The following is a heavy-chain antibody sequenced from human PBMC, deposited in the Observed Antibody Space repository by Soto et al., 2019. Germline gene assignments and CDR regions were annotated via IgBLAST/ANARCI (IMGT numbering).Heavy chain of an antibody. CDR3: ARGRRGYSYGSDWFDP. Sequence: PSETLSLTCTVSGGSISGYYWSWIRQPPGKGLEWIGYMYNTGSTVYNPSFKSRVTISVDTSKSQFSLRLNSVTAADTALYFGARGRRGYSYGSDWFDPWGQGILVTVSS. V-gene: IGHV4-59*01. CDR1: GGSISGYY. CDR2: MYNTGST. J-gene: IGHJ5*02. D-gene: IGHD5-18*01.